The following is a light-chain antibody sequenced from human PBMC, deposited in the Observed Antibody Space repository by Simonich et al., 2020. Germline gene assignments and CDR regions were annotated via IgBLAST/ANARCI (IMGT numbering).Light chain of an antibody. CDR1: SSDVGGYNY. Sequence: QSALTQPASVSGSPGQSITISCTGTSSDVGGYNYVSWYQQHPRKAPTFMIYDFSKRPSGVSNRFSGSKSGNTASLTISGLQAEDEADYYCSSYTSSSTLVFGGGTKLTVL. J-gene: IGLJ3*02. V-gene: IGLV2-14*01. CDR3: SSYTSSSTLV. CDR2: DFS.